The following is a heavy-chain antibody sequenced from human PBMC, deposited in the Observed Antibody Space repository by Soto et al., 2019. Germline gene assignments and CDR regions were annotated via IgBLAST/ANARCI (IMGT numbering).Heavy chain of an antibody. Sequence: LSLTCAVYGGSFSGYYWSWIRQPPGKGLEWIGEINHSGSTNYNPSLKSRVTISVDTSKNQFSLKLSSVTAADTAVYYCARGRRANFQHWGQGTLVTVSS. CDR2: INHSGST. CDR1: GGSFSGYY. V-gene: IGHV4-34*01. J-gene: IGHJ1*01. CDR3: ARGRRANFQH.